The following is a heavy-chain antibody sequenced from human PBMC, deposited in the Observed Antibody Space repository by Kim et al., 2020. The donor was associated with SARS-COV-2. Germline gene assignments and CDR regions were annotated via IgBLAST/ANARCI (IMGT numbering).Heavy chain of an antibody. J-gene: IGHJ4*02. CDR3: TRYPYTSSKVDY. V-gene: IGHV3-11*04. CDR1: GFTFRDHY. Sequence: GGSLRLSCGASGFTFRDHYMSWIRQAPGKGLQWVAYIDKSGTALYYADAVKGRFTISRDNAKNSIYLQMNSLRAEDTAVYYCTRYPYTSSKVDYWGQGTLVTVSS. D-gene: IGHD1-1*01. CDR2: IDKSGTAL.